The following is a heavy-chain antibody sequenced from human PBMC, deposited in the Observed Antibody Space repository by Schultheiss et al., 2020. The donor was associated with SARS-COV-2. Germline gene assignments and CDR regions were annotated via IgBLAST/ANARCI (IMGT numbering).Heavy chain of an antibody. J-gene: IGHJ6*02. CDR1: GYTFTGYD. CDR3: ARDGSRGDYYDFWGSGGMDV. CDR2: INPNSGGT. V-gene: IGHV1-2*02. Sequence: ASVKVSCKASGYTFTGYDMHWVRQAPGQGLEWMGWINPNSGGTNYAQKFQGRVTMTRDTSISTAYMELSRLRSDDTAVYYCARDGSRGDYYDFWGSGGMDVWGQGTTVTVSS. D-gene: IGHD3-3*01.